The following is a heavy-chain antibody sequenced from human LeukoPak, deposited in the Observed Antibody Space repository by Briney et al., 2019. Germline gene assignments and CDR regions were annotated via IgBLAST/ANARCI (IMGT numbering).Heavy chain of an antibody. Sequence: GGSLRLSCAASGFTFSSYWMNWVRQAPGKGLEWVANIKQDGTEKYYVDSVKGRFTISRDNAKNSLYLQMNSLRAEDTAVYYCARDNIRSWPTTMRAFDIWGQGTMVTVSS. D-gene: IGHD1-26*01. J-gene: IGHJ3*02. CDR2: IKQDGTEK. CDR3: ARDNIRSWPTTMRAFDI. CDR1: GFTFSSYW. V-gene: IGHV3-7*01.